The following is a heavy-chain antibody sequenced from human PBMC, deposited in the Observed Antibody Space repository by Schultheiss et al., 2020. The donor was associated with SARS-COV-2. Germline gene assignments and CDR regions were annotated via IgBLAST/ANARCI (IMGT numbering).Heavy chain of an antibody. J-gene: IGHJ4*02. V-gene: IGHV3-48*01. CDR2: ISSSSSTI. D-gene: IGHD3-16*02. CDR3: ARDGGLVWGSYHFFDY. CDR1: GFTFSSYA. Sequence: GGSLRLSCAASGFTFSSYAMSWVRQAPGKGLEWVSYISSSSSTIYYADSVKGRFTISRDNAKNSLYLQMNSLRAEDTAVYYCARDGGLVWGSYHFFDYWGQGTLVTVSS.